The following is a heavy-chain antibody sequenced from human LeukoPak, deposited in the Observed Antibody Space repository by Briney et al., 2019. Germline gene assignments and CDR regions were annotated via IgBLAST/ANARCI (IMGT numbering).Heavy chain of an antibody. V-gene: IGHV3-23*01. CDR3: AREEYYYGSGRGFGDY. Sequence: GGSLRLSCAASGFTFSSYAMSWVRQAPGKGLEWVSAISGSGGSTYYADSVKGRFTISRDNSKNTLYLQMNSLRAEDTAVYYCAREEYYYGSGRGFGDYWGQGTLVTVSS. CDR2: ISGSGGST. CDR1: GFTFSSYA. J-gene: IGHJ4*02. D-gene: IGHD3-10*01.